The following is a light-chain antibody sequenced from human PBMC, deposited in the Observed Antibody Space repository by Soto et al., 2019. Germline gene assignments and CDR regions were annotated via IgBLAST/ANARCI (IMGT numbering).Light chain of an antibody. J-gene: IGKJ2*01. V-gene: IGKV3-11*01. CDR3: QQRSNWPRT. CDR1: QSVSSY. Sequence: EIVLTQSPATLSLSPGERATLSCRASQSVSSYLAWYQQKPGQAPRLLIYDASNRATGIPARFSGSGSWTDFPLTISSLEPEDFSVYYCQQRSNWPRTFGQGTKLEIK. CDR2: DAS.